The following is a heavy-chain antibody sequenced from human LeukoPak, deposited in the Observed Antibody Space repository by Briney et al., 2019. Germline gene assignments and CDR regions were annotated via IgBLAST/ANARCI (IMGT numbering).Heavy chain of an antibody. D-gene: IGHD1-1*01. Sequence: PGGSLRLSCAVSGITLSNYGMIWVRQAPGKGLEWVANIKQDGSEKYYVDSVKGRFTISRDNAKNSLYLQMNSLRAEDTAVYYCARGLHNWNDGARDYWGQGTLVTVSS. J-gene: IGHJ4*02. CDR1: GITLSNYG. V-gene: IGHV3-7*04. CDR2: IKQDGSEK. CDR3: ARGLHNWNDGARDY.